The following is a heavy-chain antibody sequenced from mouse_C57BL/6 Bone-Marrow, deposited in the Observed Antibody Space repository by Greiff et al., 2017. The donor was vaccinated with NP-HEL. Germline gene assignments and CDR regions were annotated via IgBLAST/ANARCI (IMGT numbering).Heavy chain of an antibody. V-gene: IGHV7-3*01. CDR1: GFTFTDYY. CDR2: IRNKANGYTT. J-gene: IGHJ1*03. D-gene: IGHD1-1*01. CDR3: ARRTTEETYFDV. Sequence: EVQVVESGGGLVQPGGSLSLSCAASGFTFTDYYMSWVRQPPGKALEWLGFIRNKANGYTTEYSASVKGRFTISRDNSQSILYLQMNALRAEDSATYYCARRTTEETYFDVWGTGTTVTVSS.